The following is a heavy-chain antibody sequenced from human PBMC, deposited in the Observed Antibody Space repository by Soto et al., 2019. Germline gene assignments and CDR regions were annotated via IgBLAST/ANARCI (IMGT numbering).Heavy chain of an antibody. J-gene: IGHJ6*02. CDR2: INPNSGGT. D-gene: IGHD3-9*01. Sequence: ASVKVSCKASGYTFTGYYMHWVRQAPGQGLEWMGWINPNSGGTNYAQKFQGWVTMTRDTSISTAYMELSRLRSDDTAVYYCAREALVYDILTGYYRIYGMDVWGQGTTVTVSS. V-gene: IGHV1-2*04. CDR3: AREALVYDILTGYYRIYGMDV. CDR1: GYTFTGYY.